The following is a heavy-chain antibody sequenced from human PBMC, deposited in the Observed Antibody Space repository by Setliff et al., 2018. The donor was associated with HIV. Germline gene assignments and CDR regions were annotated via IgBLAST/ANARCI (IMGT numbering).Heavy chain of an antibody. CDR2: ISTYNGNT. D-gene: IGHD6-19*01. CDR1: GYTFSTYA. V-gene: IGHV1-18*01. Sequence: ASVKVSCKASGYTFSTYAISWVRQAPGQGLEWMGWISTYNGNTRYAQKVQGRVTMTTDTSTSTAYMELRSLRSDDTAVYYCARVRSSGWCFDYWGQGTLVTAPQ. CDR3: ARVRSSGWCFDY. J-gene: IGHJ4*02.